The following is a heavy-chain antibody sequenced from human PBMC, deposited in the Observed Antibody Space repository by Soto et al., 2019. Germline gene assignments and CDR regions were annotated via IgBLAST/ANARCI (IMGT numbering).Heavy chain of an antibody. V-gene: IGHV3-30*18. CDR2: ISYDGSNK. CDR3: AKDQSYDGSSCKPRNNNNYYCMDV. J-gene: IGHJ6*02. D-gene: IGHD3-10*01. Sequence: QVQLVESGGGVVQPGRSLRLSCAVSGFTFSSYGMHWVRQAPGRGLEWVAVISYDGSNKYYADSVKGRFTISRDNSKNTLYLQRNSLRAEDTAVYYCAKDQSYDGSSCKPRNNNNYYCMDVWGQGTTVTVSS. CDR1: GFTFSSYG.